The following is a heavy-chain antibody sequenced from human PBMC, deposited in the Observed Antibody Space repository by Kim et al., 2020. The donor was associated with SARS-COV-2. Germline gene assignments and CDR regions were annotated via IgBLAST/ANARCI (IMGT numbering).Heavy chain of an antibody. J-gene: IGHJ6*02. CDR2: MSYDGSNK. CDR3: VRDPQWLVLDRYYYYGMDV. Sequence: GGSLRLSCAASGFTFSSYGMHWVRQPPGKGLEWVAVMSYDGSNKYYADSVKGRFTISRDNSKNTLYLQMDSLRAEDTAVYYCVRDPQWLVLDRYYYYGMDVWGQGTTVTVSS. D-gene: IGHD6-19*01. V-gene: IGHV3-33*05. CDR1: GFTFSSYG.